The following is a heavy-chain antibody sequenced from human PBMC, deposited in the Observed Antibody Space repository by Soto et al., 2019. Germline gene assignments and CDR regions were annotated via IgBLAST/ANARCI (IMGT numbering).Heavy chain of an antibody. CDR2: IYWDGDK. D-gene: IGHD6-6*01. Sequence: QVTLKESGPTLVKPTQTLTLTCTFSAFSLSASGVGVGWIRQPPGKALEWLAHIYWDGDKRYSPSLENRITIXKDPCXXQVVLTMESMDPVDTANDYCVPGDERGEYSWLPDYWGQGTLVTVSS. J-gene: IGHJ4*02. CDR3: VPGDERGEYSWLPDY. CDR1: AFSLSASGVG. V-gene: IGHV2-5*02.